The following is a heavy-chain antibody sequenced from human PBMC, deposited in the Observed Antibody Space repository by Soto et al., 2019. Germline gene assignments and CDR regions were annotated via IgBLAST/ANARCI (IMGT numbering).Heavy chain of an antibody. CDR2: INHSGST. J-gene: IGHJ5*02. V-gene: IGHV4-34*01. CDR1: GGSFSGYY. Sequence: PSETLSLTCAVYGGSFSGYYWSWIRQPPGKGLEWIGEINHSGSTNYNPSLKSRVTISVDTSKNQFSLKLSPVTAADTAVYYCARRGYSYRIWFDPWGQGTLVTVSS. CDR3: ARRGYSYRIWFDP. D-gene: IGHD5-18*01.